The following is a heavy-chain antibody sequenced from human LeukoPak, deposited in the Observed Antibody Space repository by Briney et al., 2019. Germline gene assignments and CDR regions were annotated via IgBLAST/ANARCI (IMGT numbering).Heavy chain of an antibody. J-gene: IGHJ5*02. Sequence: SGPTLVKPTQTLTLTCTFSGFSLSTSGVGVGWIRQPPGKALEWLALIYWDDDKRYSPSLKSRLTITKDTSKSQVVLTMTNMDPVDTATYYCARGYCSGGSCYMAPNWFDPWGQGTLVTVSS. D-gene: IGHD2-15*01. CDR1: GFSLSTSGVG. V-gene: IGHV2-5*02. CDR3: ARGYCSGGSCYMAPNWFDP. CDR2: IYWDDDK.